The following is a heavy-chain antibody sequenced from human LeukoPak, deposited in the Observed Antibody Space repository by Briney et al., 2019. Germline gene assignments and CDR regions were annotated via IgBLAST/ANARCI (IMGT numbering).Heavy chain of an antibody. CDR2: ISWNSGSI. D-gene: IGHD3-9*01. Sequence: GGSLRLSCAASGFIFDDYAMHWVRQAPGRGLEWVSGISWNSGSIGYADSVKGRFTISRDNAKNSLYLQMNSLRAEDTALYYCAKDRDYDILTGYLDYWGQGTLVTVSS. J-gene: IGHJ4*02. V-gene: IGHV3-9*01. CDR3: AKDRDYDILTGYLDY. CDR1: GFIFDDYA.